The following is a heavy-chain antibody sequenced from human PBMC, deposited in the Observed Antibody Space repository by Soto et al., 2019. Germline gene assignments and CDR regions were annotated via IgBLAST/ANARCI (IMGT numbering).Heavy chain of an antibody. J-gene: IGHJ4*02. CDR2: IIPILRSA. D-gene: IGHD1-26*01. CDR1: GGTFNNYI. CDR3: ARDGVGATSYYFDY. V-gene: IGHV1-69*08. Sequence: ASVKVSCKASGGTFNNYILNWVRQAPGQGLEWMGQIIPILRSANYAQKFQGRVTITADESTSTAYMELSSLRSEDTAVYYCARDGVGATSYYFDYWGQGTLVTVSS.